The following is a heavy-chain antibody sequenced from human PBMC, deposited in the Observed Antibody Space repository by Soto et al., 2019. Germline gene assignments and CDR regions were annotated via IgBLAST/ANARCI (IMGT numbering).Heavy chain of an antibody. J-gene: IGHJ6*02. CDR2: INAGNGNT. Sequence: QVQLVQSGAEVKKPGASVKVTFKACGYTFTRCAMHWVRQARGQRLEWMGWINAGNGNTKYSQKFQGRVTITRDTAASTAYMELSRLRSEDTAVYYCASSHIAAAPYGMDVWGLGTTVTVSS. D-gene: IGHD6-13*01. CDR3: ASSHIAAAPYGMDV. V-gene: IGHV1-3*01. CDR1: GYTFTRCA.